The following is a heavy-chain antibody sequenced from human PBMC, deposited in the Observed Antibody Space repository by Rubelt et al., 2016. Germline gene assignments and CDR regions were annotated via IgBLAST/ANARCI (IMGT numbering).Heavy chain of an antibody. CDR3: ATGIVVVPAPVPSRDY. V-gene: IGHV1-24*01. CDR2: VDPEDGET. D-gene: IGHD2-2*01. J-gene: IGHJ4*02. Sequence: QVQLVQSGAEVKKPGASVKVSCKVSGYTLTELSMHWVRQAPGKGLEWMGGVDPEDGETIYAQKFQGRVTMPEDPSTDPAYMGLGCLSSEHTAVYYCATGIVVVPAPVPSRDYWGQGTLVTVSS. CDR1: GYTLTELS.